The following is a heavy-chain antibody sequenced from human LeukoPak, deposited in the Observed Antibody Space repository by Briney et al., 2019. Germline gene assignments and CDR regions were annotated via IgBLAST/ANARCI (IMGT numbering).Heavy chain of an antibody. Sequence: SETLSLTCTVSGGSISSGDYYWSWIRQPPGKGLEWIGHIYHSGTPSYNPSLKSRTTISVDSFKSQFYLKLTSMTAADTAVYYCAKRDGYNGMFDFWGQGTLVTVSS. J-gene: IGHJ4*02. CDR1: GGSISSGDYY. CDR2: IYHSGTP. CDR3: AKRDGYNGMFDF. D-gene: IGHD5-24*01. V-gene: IGHV4-61*08.